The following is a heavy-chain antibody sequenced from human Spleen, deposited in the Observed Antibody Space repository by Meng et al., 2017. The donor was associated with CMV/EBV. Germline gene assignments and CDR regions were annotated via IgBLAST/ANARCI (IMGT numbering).Heavy chain of an antibody. CDR3: ARDRKITGTSDGFDY. J-gene: IGHJ4*02. V-gene: IGHV3-74*01. Sequence: GESLKISCAASGFTLSSYWMNWVRQAPGKGLVWVSRINSDGSSTSYADSVKGRFTISRDNAKNTLYLQMNSLRAEDTAVYYCARDRKITGTSDGFDYWGQGTLVTVSS. D-gene: IGHD1-7*01. CDR2: INSDGSST. CDR1: GFTLSSYW.